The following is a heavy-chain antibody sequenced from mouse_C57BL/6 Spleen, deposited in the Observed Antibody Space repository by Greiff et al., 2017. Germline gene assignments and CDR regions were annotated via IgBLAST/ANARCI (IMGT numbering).Heavy chain of an antibody. Sequence: VKLMESGAELVKPGASVKISCKAYGYAFSSYWMNWVKQRPGQGLEWIGQIYPGDGDTNYNGKFKGKATLTADKSSSTAYMQLSSLTSEDSAVYFCSRSCYGNSFDDWGQGTTLTVSS. CDR1: GYAFSSYW. J-gene: IGHJ2*01. V-gene: IGHV1-80*01. CDR2: IYPGDGDT. CDR3: SRSCYGNSFDD. D-gene: IGHD2-10*01.